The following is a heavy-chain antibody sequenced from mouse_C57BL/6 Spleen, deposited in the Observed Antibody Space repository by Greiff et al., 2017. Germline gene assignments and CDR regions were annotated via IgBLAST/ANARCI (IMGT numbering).Heavy chain of an antibody. Sequence: EVKVEESGGGLVQPGGSMKLSCVASGFTFSNYWMNWVRQSPEKGLEWVAQIRLKSDNYATHYAESVKGRFTISRDDSKSSVYLQMNNLRAEDTGIYYCTGGYYDLYYFDYWGQGTTLTVSS. V-gene: IGHV6-3*01. D-gene: IGHD2-4*01. CDR1: GFTFSNYW. CDR3: TGGYYDLYYFDY. CDR2: IRLKSDNYAT. J-gene: IGHJ2*01.